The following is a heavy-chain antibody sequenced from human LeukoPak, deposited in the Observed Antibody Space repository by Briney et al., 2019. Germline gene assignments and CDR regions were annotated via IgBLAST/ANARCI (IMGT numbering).Heavy chain of an antibody. CDR2: IYTSGST. J-gene: IGHJ4*02. V-gene: IGHV4-61*02. D-gene: IGHD1-26*01. CDR3: AVGPLYDH. Sequence: PSETLSLTCTVSGGSISSGSYYWSWIRQPAGKGLEWIGRIYTSGSTNYNPSLKSRVTISVDTSKNQFSLKLSSVTAADTAVYYCAVGPLYDHWGQGTLVTVSS. CDR1: GGSISSGSYY.